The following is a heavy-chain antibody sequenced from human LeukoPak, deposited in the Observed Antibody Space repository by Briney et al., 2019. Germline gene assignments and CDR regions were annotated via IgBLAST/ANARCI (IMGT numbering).Heavy chain of an antibody. J-gene: IGHJ3*02. CDR3: ARDFRGSVDAFDI. V-gene: IGHV4-30-4*01. Sequence: SETLSRTCTVSGGSISSGDYYWSWIRQPPGKGLEWIGYIYYSGSTYYNPSLKSRVTISVDTSKNQFSLKLSSVTAADTAVYYCARDFRGSVDAFDIWGQGTMVAVSS. CDR1: GGSISSGDYY. CDR2: IYYSGST.